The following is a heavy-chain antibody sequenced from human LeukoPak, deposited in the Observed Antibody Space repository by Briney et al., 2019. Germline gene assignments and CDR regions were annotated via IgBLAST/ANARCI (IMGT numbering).Heavy chain of an antibody. J-gene: IGHJ4*02. Sequence: PGGSLRLSCAASGFTFSSYWMSWVRQAPGKGLEWVANIKQDGSEKYYVDSVKGRFTISRDNAKNSLYLQMNSLRAEDTAVYYCARSGSSGWYECDYWGQGTLVTVSS. CDR1: GFTFSSYW. CDR2: IKQDGSEK. D-gene: IGHD6-19*01. V-gene: IGHV3-7*01. CDR3: ARSGSSGWYECDY.